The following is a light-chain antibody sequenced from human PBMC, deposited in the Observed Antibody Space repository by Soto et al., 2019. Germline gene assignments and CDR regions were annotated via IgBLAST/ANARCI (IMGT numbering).Light chain of an antibody. CDR3: QQYNNYPWT. Sequence: DIQMTQSPSTLSASVGDRVTITCRANQTISDWLAWFQQKPGTAPNLLIFKASSLASGVPSRFSGSGSGTEFTLTISSLQPDDFASYYCQQYNNYPWTFGQGTKVEIK. CDR2: KAS. CDR1: QTISDW. J-gene: IGKJ1*01. V-gene: IGKV1-5*03.